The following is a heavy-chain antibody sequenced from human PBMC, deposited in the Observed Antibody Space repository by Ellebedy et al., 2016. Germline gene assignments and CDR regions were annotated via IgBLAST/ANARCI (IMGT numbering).Heavy chain of an antibody. Sequence: GGSLRLSCAASGFTFSRDWMTWARQVPGKSLEWVGNIKEDGRQTYYVDSLRGRFTISRDNARNSLFLQMNSLRVEDTAVYYCARDRRYFDLWGRGTLVTVSS. V-gene: IGHV3-7*03. J-gene: IGHJ2*01. CDR1: GFTFSRDW. CDR2: IKEDGRQT. CDR3: ARDRRYFDL.